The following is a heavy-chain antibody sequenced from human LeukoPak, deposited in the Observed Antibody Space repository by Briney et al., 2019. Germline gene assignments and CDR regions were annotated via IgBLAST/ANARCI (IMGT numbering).Heavy chain of an antibody. CDR2: SIPIFGTA. Sequence: SAKVSCKASGGTFSSYAISWVRQAPGQGLEWMGGSIPIFGTANYAQKFQGGVTITTDESTSTAFMELSSLRSEDTAVYYCASLGSDSSGYNIDYWGQGTLVTVSS. J-gene: IGHJ4*02. V-gene: IGHV1-69*05. CDR3: ASLGSDSSGYNIDY. D-gene: IGHD3-22*01. CDR1: GGTFSSYA.